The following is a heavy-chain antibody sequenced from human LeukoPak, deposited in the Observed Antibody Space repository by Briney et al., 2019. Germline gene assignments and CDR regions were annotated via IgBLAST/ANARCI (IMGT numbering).Heavy chain of an antibody. V-gene: IGHV3-30*04. D-gene: IGHD3-22*01. Sequence: GKSLRLSCEASGLSFRDYAMHWVRQAPGRGLEWVAVISQGGSNQNYADSVQDRVTISRDNSKNTLFLQMFTLKTEDTAVYFCVRGRADSSAYYWGPFDLWGQGALVTVSA. CDR2: ISQGGSNQ. CDR1: GLSFRDYA. J-gene: IGHJ4*02. CDR3: VRGRADSSAYYWGPFDL.